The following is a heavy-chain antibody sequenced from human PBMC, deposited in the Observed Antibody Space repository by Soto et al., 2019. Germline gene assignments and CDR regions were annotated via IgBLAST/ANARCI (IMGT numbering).Heavy chain of an antibody. CDR3: ARHHTMYYYMDV. CDR2: IYYRGST. D-gene: IGHD3-3*01. V-gene: IGHV4-59*08. J-gene: IGHJ6*03. CDR1: GGSISSYY. Sequence: SETLSLTCTVSGGSISSYYWSWLRQPPGMGLEWIGYIYYRGSTDYSPSLKSRVTISVDTSKNQFSLSLSSVSAADTGVYYCARHHTMYYYMDVWGKGTTVTVSS.